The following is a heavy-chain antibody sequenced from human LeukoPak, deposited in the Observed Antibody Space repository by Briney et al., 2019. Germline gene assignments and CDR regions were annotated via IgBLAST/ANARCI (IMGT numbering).Heavy chain of an antibody. CDR1: GDSVSGNSVT. J-gene: IGHJ5*02. Sequence: SQTLSLTCAISGDSVSGNSVTWHWIRQSPSRGLEWLGRTYYRSTWYNDYAVSVRGRITVNPDTSKNQFSLHLNSVTPEDTAVYYCARRLTQYDCFDPWGQGSLVTVSS. CDR2: TYYRSTWYN. V-gene: IGHV6-1*01. D-gene: IGHD2-2*01. CDR3: ARRLTQYDCFDP.